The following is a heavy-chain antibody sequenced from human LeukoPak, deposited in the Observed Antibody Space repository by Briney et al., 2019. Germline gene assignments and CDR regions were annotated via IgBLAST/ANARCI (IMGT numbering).Heavy chain of an antibody. D-gene: IGHD2/OR15-2a*01. Sequence: GRSLRLSCAASGIIFDDHAMCWVRQGPGKGLEWVSGISWNSGRIGYAASVKGRLTISRDNAKNSLYLQMDSLRAEDTAFDFCANDTQTLSYRPTHFDPWGQGTLVTVTS. CDR3: ANDTQTLSYRPTHFDP. V-gene: IGHV3-9*01. CDR2: ISWNSGRI. J-gene: IGHJ5*02. CDR1: GIIFDDHA.